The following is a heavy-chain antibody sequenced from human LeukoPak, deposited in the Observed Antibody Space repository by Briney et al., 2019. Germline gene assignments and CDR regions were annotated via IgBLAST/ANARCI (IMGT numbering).Heavy chain of an antibody. J-gene: IGHJ4*01. D-gene: IGHD6-19*01. Sequence: GESLKISCKGFGYSFTSHWISWVRQMPGKGLEWMGRIDPSDSYTNYSPSFQGHVTISADKSIRTAYLQWSSLKASDTAMYYCARLTLVAVAEIRDYWGQGTLVTVSS. CDR1: GYSFTSHW. V-gene: IGHV5-10-1*01. CDR2: IDPSDSYT. CDR3: ARLTLVAVAEIRDY.